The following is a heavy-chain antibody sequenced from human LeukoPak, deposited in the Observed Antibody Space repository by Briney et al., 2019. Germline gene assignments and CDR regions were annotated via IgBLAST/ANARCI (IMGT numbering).Heavy chain of an antibody. J-gene: IGHJ6*02. CDR1: GFNFGIYS. CDR2: ISAGSTI. D-gene: IGHD2-2*01. V-gene: IGHV3-48*02. CDR3: ARDPSYCSSTSCYVGSPLYYYYPMDV. Sequence: GGSLRLSCAAYGFNFGIYSLNWVRQAPGKGLEWLSYISAGSTIYYADSVKGRFTISRDNAKNSLFLQMNSLRDEDTAVYYCARDPSYCSSTSCYVGSPLYYYYPMDVWGQGTTVTVSS.